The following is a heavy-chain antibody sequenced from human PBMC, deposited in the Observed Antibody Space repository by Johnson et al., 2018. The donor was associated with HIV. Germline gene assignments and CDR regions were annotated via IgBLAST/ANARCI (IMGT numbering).Heavy chain of an antibody. V-gene: IGHV3-20*04. CDR2: INWNGTNT. Sequence: MQLVESGGGVVRPGGSLRLSCAASGFTFDDYGMSWVREVPGKGLEWVSGINWNGTNTGYADSVKGRFTISRDNAKNSLYLQMNSLRAEDTALYYCARGSDPFGGVIVNGAFDIWGQGTMVTVYS. CDR1: GFTFDDYG. J-gene: IGHJ3*02. D-gene: IGHD3-16*02. CDR3: ARGSDPFGGVIVNGAFDI.